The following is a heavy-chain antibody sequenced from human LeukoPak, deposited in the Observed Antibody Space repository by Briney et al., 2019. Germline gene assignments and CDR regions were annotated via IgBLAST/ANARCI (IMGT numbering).Heavy chain of an antibody. D-gene: IGHD3-22*01. CDR3: ARDAPYDSSGYYPDRYYYYGMDV. CDR2: INPNSGGT. V-gene: IGHV1-2*02. CDR1: GYTFTGYY. J-gene: IGHJ6*02. Sequence: ASVKVSCKASGYTFTGYYMHWVRQAPGQGLEWMEWINPNSGGTNYAQKFQGRVTMTRDTSISTAYMELSRLRSDDTAVYYCARDAPYDSSGYYPDRYYYYGMDVWGQGTTVTVSS.